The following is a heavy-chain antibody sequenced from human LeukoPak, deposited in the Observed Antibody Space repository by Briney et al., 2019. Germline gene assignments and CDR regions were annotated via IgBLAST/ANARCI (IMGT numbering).Heavy chain of an antibody. J-gene: IGHJ4*02. Sequence: GGSLRLSCAASGFTFSSYGMHWVRQAPGKGLEWVAVISYDGSNKYYADSVKGRFTISRDNSKNTLYLQMKSLRAEDTAVYYCAKDRGGRGYSYGYGGNFDYWGQGTLVTVSS. CDR3: AKDRGGRGYSYGYGGNFDY. CDR2: ISYDGSNK. CDR1: GFTFSSYG. V-gene: IGHV3-30*18. D-gene: IGHD5-18*01.